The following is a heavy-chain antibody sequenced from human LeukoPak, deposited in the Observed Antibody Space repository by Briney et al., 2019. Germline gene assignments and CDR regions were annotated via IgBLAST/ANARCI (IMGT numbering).Heavy chain of an antibody. CDR2: VIPILGIA. D-gene: IGHD3-3*01. CDR1: GGTFSSYA. J-gene: IGHJ5*02. Sequence: SVKVSCKASGGTFSSYAISWVRQAPGQGLEWMGRVIPILGIANYAQKFQGRVTITADKSTSTAYMELSSLRSEDTAVYYCARDRVSDFWSGYPVNWFDPWGQGTLVTVSS. V-gene: IGHV1-69*04. CDR3: ARDRVSDFWSGYPVNWFDP.